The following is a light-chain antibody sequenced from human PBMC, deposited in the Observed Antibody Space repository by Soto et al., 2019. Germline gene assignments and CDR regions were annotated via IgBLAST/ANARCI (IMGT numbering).Light chain of an antibody. CDR1: QSVSSY. Sequence: ETVLTQSPATLSLSPGERATLYCRASQSVSSYLGWYQQKPGQAPRLHIYDASNRATGIPARFSGSGSGTDFTLTISSLEPADFAVYYCQQRSNWPLTFGGGTKVDI. CDR3: QQRSNWPLT. CDR2: DAS. V-gene: IGKV3-11*01. J-gene: IGKJ4*01.